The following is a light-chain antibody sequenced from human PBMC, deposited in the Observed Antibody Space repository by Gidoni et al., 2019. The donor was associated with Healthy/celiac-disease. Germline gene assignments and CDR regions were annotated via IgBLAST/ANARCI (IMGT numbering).Light chain of an antibody. CDR3: QQYGSSPLT. Sequence: EIVLTQSPGTLSLSPGERATLSCRASQSVSSSYLAWYQQNPGQAPRLLIYGASSRATGIPDRFSGSGSGTDFTLTISRLEPEDFAVYYCQQYGSSPLTFGGWTKVEIK. CDR2: GAS. J-gene: IGKJ4*01. V-gene: IGKV3-20*01. CDR1: QSVSSSY.